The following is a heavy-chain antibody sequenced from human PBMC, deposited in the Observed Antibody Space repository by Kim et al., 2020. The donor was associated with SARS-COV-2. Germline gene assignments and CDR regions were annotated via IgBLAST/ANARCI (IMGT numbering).Heavy chain of an antibody. CDR3: ARGYCSSTSDYDHLDY. V-gene: IGHV4-34*01. Sequence: SLKSRVTRSVDTSKNQFSLELSSVTAADTAVYYCARGYCSSTSDYDHLDYWGQGTLVTVSS. J-gene: IGHJ4*02. D-gene: IGHD2-2*01.